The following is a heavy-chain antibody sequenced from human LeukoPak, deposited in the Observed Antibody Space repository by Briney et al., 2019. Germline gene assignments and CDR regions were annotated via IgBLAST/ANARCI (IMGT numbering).Heavy chain of an antibody. V-gene: IGHV4-39*01. D-gene: IGHD3-9*01. Sequence: SETLSLTCTVSSGSISSNNYYWGWIRQPPGKGLEWIGSIYYTGSTFYNPSLKSRVTMSLAALKNQFTLKVTSVTATDTAVYYCARLVSYDVLTENFYKYYMDVWGKGTTVTVPS. CDR2: IYYTGST. J-gene: IGHJ6*03. CDR3: ARLVSYDVLTENFYKYYMDV. CDR1: SGSISSNNYY.